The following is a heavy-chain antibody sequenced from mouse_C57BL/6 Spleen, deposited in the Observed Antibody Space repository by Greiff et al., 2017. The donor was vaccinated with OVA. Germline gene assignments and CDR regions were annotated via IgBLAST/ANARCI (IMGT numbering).Heavy chain of an antibody. Sequence: QVQLQQSGPELVKPGASVKISCKASGYAFSSSWMHWVQQRPGKGLEWIGRIYPGDGDTNYNGKVKGKATLSADKSSNTAYMQLSSLRSEDTAVYFCARRGYYGSSWDFDVWGTGTTVTVSS. V-gene: IGHV1-82*01. CDR1: GYAFSSSW. D-gene: IGHD1-1*01. CDR3: ARRGYYGSSWDFDV. J-gene: IGHJ1*03. CDR2: IYPGDGDT.